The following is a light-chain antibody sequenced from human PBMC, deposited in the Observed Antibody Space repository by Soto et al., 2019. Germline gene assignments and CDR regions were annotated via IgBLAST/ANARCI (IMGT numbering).Light chain of an antibody. CDR1: SSDVGGYNY. CDR2: DVS. Sequence: QSALTQPASVSGSPGQSITISYTGTSSDVGGYNYVSWYQQHPGKAPKLMIYDVSNRPSGVSNRFSGSKSGNTASLTISGLQAEDESDDYCSSYTSSSTPYVFGSGPKVTVL. J-gene: IGLJ1*01. V-gene: IGLV2-14*01. CDR3: SSYTSSSTPYV.